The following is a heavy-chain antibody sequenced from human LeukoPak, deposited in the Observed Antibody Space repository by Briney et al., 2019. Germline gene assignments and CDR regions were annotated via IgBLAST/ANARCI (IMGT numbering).Heavy chain of an antibody. CDR2: ISSSSSTI. V-gene: IGHV3-48*01. D-gene: IGHD6-19*01. J-gene: IGHJ4*02. CDR1: GFTVSTNY. Sequence: GGSLRLSCAASGFTVSTNYMNWVRQAPGKGLEWVSYISSSSSTIYYADSVKGRFTISRDNAKNSLSLQMNSLRAEDTAVYYCIVFAVTGTLGFDYWGQGTLVTVSS. CDR3: IVFAVTGTLGFDY.